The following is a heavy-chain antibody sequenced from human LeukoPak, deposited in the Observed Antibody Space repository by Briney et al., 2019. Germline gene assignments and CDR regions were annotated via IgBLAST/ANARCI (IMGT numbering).Heavy chain of an antibody. CDR3: ARLPITIFGVDLGYYYMDV. D-gene: IGHD3-3*01. V-gene: IGHV5-51*01. J-gene: IGHJ6*03. Sequence: ESLKISCKGSGYSFTSYWIGWVRQMPGKGLEWTGIIYPCDSNTRYSPAFQGQDTILADKSISTAYLQWSSLKASDTAMYYCARLPITIFGVDLGYYYMDVWGKGTTVTVSS. CDR1: GYSFTSYW. CDR2: IYPCDSNT.